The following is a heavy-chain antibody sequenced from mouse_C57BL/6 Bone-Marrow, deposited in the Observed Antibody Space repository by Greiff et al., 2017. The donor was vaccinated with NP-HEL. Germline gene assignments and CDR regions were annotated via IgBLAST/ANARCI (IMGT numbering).Heavy chain of an antibody. CDR1: GIDFSRYW. J-gene: IGHJ1*01. Sequence: AASGIDFSRYWMSWVRRAPGKGLEWIGDINSDSSTINYAPSLKDKFLISRDNAKNTLYLQMSKVRSEDTALYYCARPVYGSSYWYFDVWGPGTTVTVSS. V-gene: IGHV4-1*01. D-gene: IGHD1-1*01. CDR2: INSDSSTI. CDR3: ARPVYGSSYWYFDV.